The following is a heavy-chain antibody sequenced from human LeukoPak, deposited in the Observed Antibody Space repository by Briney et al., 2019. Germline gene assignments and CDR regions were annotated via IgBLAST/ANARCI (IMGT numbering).Heavy chain of an antibody. D-gene: IGHD2-2*02. V-gene: IGHV3-7*01. CDR2: IKKDGSEI. Sequence: GGSLRLSCAASEFTFSSYWMSWVRQAPGKGLEWVATIKKDGSEIYYVDSVKGRFTISRDNAKHSLYLQMNTLRGDDTAVYYCARRRSGDQTYPRYCMDVWGQGTTVTVSS. J-gene: IGHJ6*02. CDR1: EFTFSSYW. CDR3: ARRRSGDQTYPRYCMDV.